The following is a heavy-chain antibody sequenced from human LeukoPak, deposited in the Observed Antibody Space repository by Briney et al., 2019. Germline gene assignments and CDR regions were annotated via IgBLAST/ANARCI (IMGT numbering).Heavy chain of an antibody. V-gene: IGHV3-23*01. D-gene: IGHD5-18*01. CDR1: GFTFTSSA. CDR3: AEAGRDSYSWFDP. Sequence: GGSLRLSCAASGFTFTSSAMSWVRQAPGKGLEWVSTISGAGSTFYADSVKGRFTISRDNSRNTLYLQMNSLRAEDTALYYCAEAGRDSYSWFDPWGQGTLVTVTS. CDR2: ISGAGST. J-gene: IGHJ5*02.